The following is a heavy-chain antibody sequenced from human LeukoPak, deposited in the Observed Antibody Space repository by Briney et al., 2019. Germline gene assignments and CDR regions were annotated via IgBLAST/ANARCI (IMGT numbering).Heavy chain of an antibody. D-gene: IGHD3-16*01. CDR3: ARTIGGGNYYYYYYMDV. V-gene: IGHV4-59*01. Sequence: SETLSLTCTVSGGSISSYYWSWIRQPPGKGLEWIGYIYYSGSTNYNPSLKSRVTISEDTSKNQFSLKLSSVTAADTAVYYCARTIGGGNYYYYYYMDVWGKGTTVTVSS. CDR2: IYYSGST. J-gene: IGHJ6*03. CDR1: GGSISSYY.